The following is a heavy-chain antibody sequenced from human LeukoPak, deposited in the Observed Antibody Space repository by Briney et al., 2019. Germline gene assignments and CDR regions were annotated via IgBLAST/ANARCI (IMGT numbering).Heavy chain of an antibody. D-gene: IGHD2-15*01. J-gene: IGHJ6*02. CDR1: GFTFRSYV. Sequence: GGSLRLSCAASGFTFRSYVMHWLRQAPGKGLEYVSAISTNGGSTDYAHSVKGRFTISRDNSKNTLYLQMGSLRSEDMAVYYCARTGCSGGNCYYYYYGMDVWGQGTTVTVSS. V-gene: IGHV3-64*01. CDR2: ISTNGGST. CDR3: ARTGCSGGNCYYYYYGMDV.